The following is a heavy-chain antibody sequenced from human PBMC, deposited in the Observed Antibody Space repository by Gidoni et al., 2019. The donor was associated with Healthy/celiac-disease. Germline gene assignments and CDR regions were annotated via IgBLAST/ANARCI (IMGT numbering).Heavy chain of an antibody. V-gene: IGHV1-69*01. J-gene: IGHJ6*02. CDR2: IIPIFGTA. CDR1: GGTFSSYA. Sequence: QVQLVQSGPKVKKPGSSVKVSCKDSGGTFSSYAMRQLRQAPGQGLEWMGGIIPIFGTANYAQKFQGRVTITADESTSTAYMELSSLRSEETAVYYCERALLPIFGVVIIPRDYYYGMDVWGQGTTVTVSS. CDR3: ERALLPIFGVVIIPRDYYYGMDV. D-gene: IGHD3-3*01.